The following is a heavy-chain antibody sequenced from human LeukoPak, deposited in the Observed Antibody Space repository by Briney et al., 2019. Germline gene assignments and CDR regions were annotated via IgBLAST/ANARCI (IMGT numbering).Heavy chain of an antibody. V-gene: IGHV1-2*02. D-gene: IGHD1-26*01. J-gene: IGHJ4*02. CDR1: GYTFTGYY. CDR2: INPNSGGT. CDR3: ARDSGSYGAFFGY. Sequence: ASVTVSCKASGYTFTGYYMQWVGQAPGQGLEWMGWINPNSGGTNYAQKFQGRVTMTRDTSISTAYMELSRLRSDDTAVYYCARDSGSYGAFFGYWGQGTLVTVSS.